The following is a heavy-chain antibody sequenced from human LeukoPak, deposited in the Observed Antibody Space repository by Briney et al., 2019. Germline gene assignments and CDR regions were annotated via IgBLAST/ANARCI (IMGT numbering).Heavy chain of an antibody. CDR2: INHSRST. CDR1: GESFSGYY. V-gene: IGHV4-34*01. Sequence: SDTLSLTCGVYGESFSGYYWSWIRQPPGKGLEWIGEINHSRSTNYTPSLKSRVTILVDTSKNQFSLKLSSVTAADTAVYYCARTSLGQSDDYWGQGTLVNVSS. D-gene: IGHD3-16*01. J-gene: IGHJ4*02. CDR3: ARTSLGQSDDY.